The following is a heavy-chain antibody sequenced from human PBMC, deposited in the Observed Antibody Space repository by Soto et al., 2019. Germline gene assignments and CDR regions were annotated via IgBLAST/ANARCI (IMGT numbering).Heavy chain of an antibody. Sequence: PGGSLRLSCAASGFTFSDYYMSWIRQAPGKGLEWVSSISSSSSYIYYADSVKGRFTISRDNAKNSLYLQMNSLRAEDTAVYYCARASSGGGSWGVYYFDDWGQGTLVTVSS. CDR1: GFTFSDYY. CDR3: ARASSGGGSWGVYYFDD. V-gene: IGHV3-11*06. D-gene: IGHD2-15*01. J-gene: IGHJ4*02. CDR2: ISSSSSYI.